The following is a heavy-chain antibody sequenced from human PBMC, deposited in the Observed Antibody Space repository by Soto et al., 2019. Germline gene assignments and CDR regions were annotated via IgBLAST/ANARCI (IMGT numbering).Heavy chain of an antibody. D-gene: IGHD2-8*02. Sequence: APVKVSCKASGYNFSDYYIHWVRQAPGQGLEWLGWVSPKSGGTNYAQKFKGRVTMTRDTSSNTVYMDLSGLKSDDTAVFYCAREIAGGGTLNWFDPWGQGTLVPVSS. CDR1: GYNFSDYY. CDR3: AREIAGGGTLNWFDP. CDR2: VSPKSGGT. V-gene: IGHV1-2*02. J-gene: IGHJ5*02.